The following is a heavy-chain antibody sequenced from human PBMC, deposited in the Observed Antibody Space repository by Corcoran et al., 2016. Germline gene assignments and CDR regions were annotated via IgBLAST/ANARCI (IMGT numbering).Heavy chain of an antibody. CDR2: IYSGGST. J-gene: IGHJ5*02. D-gene: IGHD6-19*01. CDR1: GFTVSSNY. V-gene: IGHV3-53*01. CDR3: AGVFVVRAVAGTRSWFDP. Sequence: EVQLVESGGGLIQPGGSLRLSCAASGFTVSSNYMSWVRQAPGKGLEWVSVIYSGGSTYYADSVKGRFTISRDNSKNTLYLQMNSLRAEDTAVYYGAGVFVVRAVAGTRSWFDPWGQGTLVTVSS.